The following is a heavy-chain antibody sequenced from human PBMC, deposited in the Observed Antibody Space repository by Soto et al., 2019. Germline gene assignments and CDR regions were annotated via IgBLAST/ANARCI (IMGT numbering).Heavy chain of an antibody. CDR2: TYYRSKWYN. CDR1: GDSVSSNSAA. CDR3: ARVACSSTSCYTTPYYYGMDV. J-gene: IGHJ6*02. Sequence: QTLSLTCAISGDSVSSNSAAWNWIRQSPSRGLEWLGRTYYRSKWYNDYAVSVKSRITINPDTSKNQFSLQLNSVTPEDTAVYYCARVACSSTSCYTTPYYYGMDVWGQGTTVTVSS. D-gene: IGHD2-2*02. V-gene: IGHV6-1*01.